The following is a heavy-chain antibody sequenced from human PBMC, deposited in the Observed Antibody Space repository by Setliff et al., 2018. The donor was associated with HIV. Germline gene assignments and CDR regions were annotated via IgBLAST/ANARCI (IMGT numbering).Heavy chain of an antibody. CDR3: ARSSPLYGRTFGVLDI. Sequence: GASVKVSCKASGFTSDYMHWVRQAPGQGLQWMGVINPTGGSTFYAQTFEGRAIMTRDTSKRTVYMELKSLRADDTAAYYCARSSPLYGRTFGVLDIWGQGTLVTVSS. V-gene: IGHV1-46*01. D-gene: IGHD3-16*01. J-gene: IGHJ3*02. CDR1: GFTSDY. CDR2: INPTGGST.